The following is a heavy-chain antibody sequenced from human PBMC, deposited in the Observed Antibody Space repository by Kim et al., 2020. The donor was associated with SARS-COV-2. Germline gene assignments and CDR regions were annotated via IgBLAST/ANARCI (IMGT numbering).Heavy chain of an antibody. J-gene: IGHJ4*02. CDR2: IDWDGDK. D-gene: IGHD3-22*01. CDR1: GFSLRDSGMC. V-gene: IGHV2-70*11. CDR3: ARGRYYYDR. Sequence: SGPTLVNPTQTLTLTCTFSGFSLRDSGMCVTWIRHPPGKALEWLARIDWDGDKHYSTSLMTRLTISKDTSKNQVVLTVTNMDPVDTATYYCARGRYYYDRWGRGTLVTVSS.